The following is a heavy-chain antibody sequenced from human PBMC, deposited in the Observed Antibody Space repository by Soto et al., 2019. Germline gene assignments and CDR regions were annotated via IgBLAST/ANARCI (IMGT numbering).Heavy chain of an antibody. CDR3: AKDGGADGYFGNWLDP. J-gene: IGHJ5*02. Sequence: QVHLVQSGAEVKKPGSSVNVSCKASGGTFSKYAITWVRQAPGQGLEWVGRIIPIFGTTNVAQKFQGRVTITADESTTTAYMELSGLRSDDTAVYYCAKDGGADGYFGNWLDPWGQGTLVTVSS. CDR1: GGTFSKYA. CDR2: IIPIFGTT. V-gene: IGHV1-69*15. D-gene: IGHD5-12*01.